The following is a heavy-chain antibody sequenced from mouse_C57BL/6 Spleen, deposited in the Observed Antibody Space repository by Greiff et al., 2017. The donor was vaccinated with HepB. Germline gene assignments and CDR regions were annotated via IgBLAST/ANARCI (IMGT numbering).Heavy chain of an antibody. CDR1: GYTFTSYW. CDR3: AIITTVVATWDYYAMDY. J-gene: IGHJ4*01. Sequence: QVQLQQPGAELVRPGSSVKLSCKASGYTFTSYWMHWVKQRPIQGLEWIGNIDPSDSETHYNQKFKDKATLTVDKSSSTAYMQLSSLTSEDSAVYYCAIITTVVATWDYYAMDYWGQGTSVTVSS. D-gene: IGHD1-1*01. V-gene: IGHV1-52*01. CDR2: IDPSDSET.